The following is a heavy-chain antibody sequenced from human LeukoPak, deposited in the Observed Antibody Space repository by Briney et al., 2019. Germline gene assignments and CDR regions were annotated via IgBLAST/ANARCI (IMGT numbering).Heavy chain of an antibody. CDR2: INHSGST. Sequence: LRLSCSASGFSFSSYEMNWVRQAPGKGLEWIGEINHSGSTNYNPSLKSRVTISVDTSKNQFSLKLSSVTAADTAVYYCARGPLGGILTGYRYWYFDLWGRGTLVTVSS. J-gene: IGHJ2*01. CDR3: ARGPLGGILTGYRYWYFDL. D-gene: IGHD3-9*01. V-gene: IGHV4-34*01. CDR1: GFSFSSYE.